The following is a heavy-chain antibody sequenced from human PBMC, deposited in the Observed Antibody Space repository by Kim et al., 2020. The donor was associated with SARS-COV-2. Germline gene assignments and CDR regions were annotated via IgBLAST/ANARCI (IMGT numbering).Heavy chain of an antibody. D-gene: IGHD6-13*01. CDR3: AKDMGNGIAAAGTDAFDI. J-gene: IGHJ3*02. Sequence: GGSLRLSCAASGFTFDDYAMHWVRQAPGKGLEWVSLISGDGGSTYYADSVKGRFTISRDNSKNSLYLQMNSLRTEDTALYYCAKDMGNGIAAAGTDAFDIWGQGKMVTVSS. CDR2: ISGDGGST. V-gene: IGHV3-43*02. CDR1: GFTFDDYA.